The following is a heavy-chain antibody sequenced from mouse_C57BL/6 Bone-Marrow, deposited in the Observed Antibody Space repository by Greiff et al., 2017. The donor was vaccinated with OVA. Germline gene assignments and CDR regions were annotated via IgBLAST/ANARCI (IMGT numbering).Heavy chain of an antibody. J-gene: IGHJ4*01. V-gene: IGHV1-52*01. CDR1: GYTFTSYW. Sequence: QVQLQQPGAELVRPGSSVKLSCKASGYTFTSYWMHWVKQRPIQGLEWIGNIDPSDSETHYNQKFKDKATLTVDKSSSTAYMQLSSLTSEDSAVYYCAREGDPYAMDYWGQGTSVTVSS. CDR2: IDPSDSET. CDR3: AREGDPYAMDY.